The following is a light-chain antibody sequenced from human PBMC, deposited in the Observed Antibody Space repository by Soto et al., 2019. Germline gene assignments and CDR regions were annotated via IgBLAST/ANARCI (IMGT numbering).Light chain of an antibody. J-gene: IGKJ5*01. CDR2: RAS. V-gene: IGKV3-20*01. CDR1: HSPHTSH. Sequence: ETVLTQSPGTLYFSPGERDTLSRRASHSPHTSHVAWSPQGRGLPPPLLIYRASNRATGIPDRFSCSWSRAYFTLTLSSLEPEDFAVHFCQHYGNCPPGTVGQGKRL. CDR3: QHYGNCPPGT.